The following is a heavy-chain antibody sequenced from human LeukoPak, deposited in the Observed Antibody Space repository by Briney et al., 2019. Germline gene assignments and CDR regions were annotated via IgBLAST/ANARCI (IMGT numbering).Heavy chain of an antibody. Sequence: GGSLRLSCAASGFTFSIYWMSWVRQAPGKGLEWVANIKQDGSEKYYVDSVKGRFTISRDNAKNSLYLQMNSLRAEDTAVYYCARDSSLLAYNWFDPWGQGTLVTVSS. CDR2: IKQDGSEK. J-gene: IGHJ5*02. V-gene: IGHV3-7*01. CDR3: ARDSSLLAYNWFDP. CDR1: GFTFSIYW.